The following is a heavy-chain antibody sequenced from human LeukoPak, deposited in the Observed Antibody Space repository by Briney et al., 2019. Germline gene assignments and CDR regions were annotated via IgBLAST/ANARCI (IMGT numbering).Heavy chain of an antibody. Sequence: ASVKVSCKASGYTFTTYDINWVRQATGQGLEWMGWMNPNSGNTGYAQKFQGRVTMTRNTSMSTAYMELSRLRSEDTAVYHCARANYYGSGKKDLDYWGQGTLVTVSS. D-gene: IGHD3-10*01. CDR3: ARANYYGSGKKDLDY. CDR2: MNPNSGNT. CDR1: GYTFTTYD. V-gene: IGHV1-8*01. J-gene: IGHJ4*02.